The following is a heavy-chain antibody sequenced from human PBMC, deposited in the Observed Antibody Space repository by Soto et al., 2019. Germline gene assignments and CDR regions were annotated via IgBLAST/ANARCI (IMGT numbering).Heavy chain of an antibody. V-gene: IGHV3-48*01. D-gene: IGHD3-16*02. J-gene: IGHJ5*02. CDR3: ARVAKGLLVFGQLSGS. Sequence: GGSLRLSCAASGFTFSSYSMNWVRQAPGKGLEWVSYISSSSSTIYYADSVKGRFTISRDNAKNSLYLQMNSLRAEDTAVYYCARVAKGLLVFGQLSGSWGQGTLVTVSS. CDR2: ISSSSSTI. CDR1: GFTFSSYS.